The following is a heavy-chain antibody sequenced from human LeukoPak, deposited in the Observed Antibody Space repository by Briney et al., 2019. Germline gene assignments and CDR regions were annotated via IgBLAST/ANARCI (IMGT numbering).Heavy chain of an antibody. CDR1: SYSLHSGYY. V-gene: IGHV4-38-2*01. Sequence: SETLSLTRALSSYSLHSGYYWGWIRHLPGKGPEWIGSIYHSGSTYYNPLLTSRVTISVDTSKHQFSLKLSSVTAADTAVYYCARGVVVISSGDYWGQGTLVTVSS. J-gene: IGHJ4*02. CDR3: ARGVVVISSGDY. D-gene: IGHD3-22*01. CDR2: IYHSGST.